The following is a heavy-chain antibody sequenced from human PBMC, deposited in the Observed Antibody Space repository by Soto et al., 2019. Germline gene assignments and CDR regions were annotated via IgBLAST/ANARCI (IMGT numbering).Heavy chain of an antibody. CDR3: ARNNVESYYDSSGYYGY. D-gene: IGHD3-22*01. V-gene: IGHV5-51*01. Sequence: ESLKICFKGSGYSFTSYWIGWVRQIPGKGLEWMGIIYPGDSDTRYSPSFQGQVTISADKSISTAYLQWSSLKASDTAMYYCARNNVESYYDSSGYYGYWGQGTLVTVSS. CDR1: GYSFTSYW. CDR2: IYPGDSDT. J-gene: IGHJ4*02.